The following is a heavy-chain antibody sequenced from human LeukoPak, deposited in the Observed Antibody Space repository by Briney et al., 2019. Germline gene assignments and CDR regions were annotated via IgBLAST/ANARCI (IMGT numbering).Heavy chain of an antibody. Sequence: SETLSLTCTVSGGSISSGSYYWSWIRQPAGKGLEWIGRIYISGSTYYNSSLRSRVTISVDRAKNQFSLTLSTVTAADTAAYCCAREQIVVVPAAITWNWFDPWGQGTLVTVSS. J-gene: IGHJ5*02. CDR3: AREQIVVVPAAITWNWFDP. CDR1: GGSISSGSYY. V-gene: IGHV4-61*02. D-gene: IGHD2-2*02. CDR2: IYISGST.